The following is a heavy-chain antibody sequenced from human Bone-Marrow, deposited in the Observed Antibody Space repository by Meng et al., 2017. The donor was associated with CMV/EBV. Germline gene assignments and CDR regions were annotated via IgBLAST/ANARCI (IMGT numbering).Heavy chain of an antibody. D-gene: IGHD5-18*01. CDR3: ARALIQLWYP. V-gene: IGHV4-39*07. Sequence: SETLSLTCTVSGASISSSSYFWDWIRQPPGKGLEWIGSISYGGSTYYNSSLKSRVTISVDMSKNQFSLKLSSVTAADTAVYYCARALIQLWYPWGQGTLVTVSS. CDR1: GASISSSSYF. J-gene: IGHJ5*02. CDR2: ISYGGST.